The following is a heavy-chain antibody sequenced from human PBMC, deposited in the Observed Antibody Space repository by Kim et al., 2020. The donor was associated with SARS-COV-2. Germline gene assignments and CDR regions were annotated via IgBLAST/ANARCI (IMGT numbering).Heavy chain of an antibody. D-gene: IGHD4-17*01. Sequence: SVKVSCKASGGTFSSYAISWVRQAPGQGLEWMGGIIPIFGTANYAQKFQGRVTITADESTSTAYMELSSLRSEDTAVYYCAFPLTVTTHYYYYGMDVWGQGTTVTVSS. V-gene: IGHV1-69*13. J-gene: IGHJ6*02. CDR3: AFPLTVTTHYYYYGMDV. CDR2: IIPIFGTA. CDR1: GGTFSSYA.